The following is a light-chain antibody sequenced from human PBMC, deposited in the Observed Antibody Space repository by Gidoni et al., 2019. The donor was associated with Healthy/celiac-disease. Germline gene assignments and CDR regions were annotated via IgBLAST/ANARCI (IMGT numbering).Light chain of an antibody. CDR3: QQYDNLPLT. V-gene: IGKV1-33*01. CDR2: DAS. CDR1: QDLSNY. Sequence: IQMTQSPSSLSASVGDRVTITCQASQDLSNYLNWYQQKPGKAPKLLIYDASNLETGVPSRFSGSGSGTDFTFTISSLQPEDIATYYCQQYDNLPLTFGPGTKVDIK. J-gene: IGKJ3*01.